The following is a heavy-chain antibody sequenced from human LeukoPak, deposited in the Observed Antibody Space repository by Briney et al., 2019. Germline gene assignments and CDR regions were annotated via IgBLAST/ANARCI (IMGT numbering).Heavy chain of an antibody. V-gene: IGHV3-23*01. Sequence: GGSLRLSCAASGFTFSNCAISWVRQAPGKGLEWVSSISPSNISSYYADSVRGWFTISRDNSKNTLYLQMNSLRAEDTAVYYCAKDTGSRATNFDCWGQGTLVSVSS. J-gene: IGHJ4*02. CDR1: GFTFSNCA. CDR2: ISPSNISS. D-gene: IGHD1-26*01. CDR3: AKDTGSRATNFDC.